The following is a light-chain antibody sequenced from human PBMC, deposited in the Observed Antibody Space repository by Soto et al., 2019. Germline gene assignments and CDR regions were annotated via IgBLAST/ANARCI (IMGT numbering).Light chain of an antibody. CDR2: DAS. CDR3: QQYNSYWGT. J-gene: IGKJ1*01. Sequence: DIHMTQSPSTLSASVGDTVTITCRASQSISNWLAWYQQKQGKAPKLLIYDASSLESGVPSRFSGSGSGTEFTLTISSLQPDDFATYYCQQYNSYWGTFGQGTKVDIK. CDR1: QSISNW. V-gene: IGKV1-5*01.